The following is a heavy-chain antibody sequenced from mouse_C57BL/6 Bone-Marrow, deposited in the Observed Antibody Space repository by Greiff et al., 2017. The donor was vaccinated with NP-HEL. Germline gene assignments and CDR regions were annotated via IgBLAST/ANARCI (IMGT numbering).Heavy chain of an antibody. CDR3: ARRGDYYDDY. Sequence: DVHLVESGGDLVKPGGSLKLSCAASGFTFSSYGMSWVRQTPDKRLEWVATISSGGSYTYYPDSVKGRFTISRDNAKNTLYLQMSSLKSEDTAMYYCARRGDYYDDYGGQGTTLTVSS. CDR2: ISSGGSYT. V-gene: IGHV5-6*02. D-gene: IGHD2-4*01. CDR1: GFTFSSYG. J-gene: IGHJ2*01.